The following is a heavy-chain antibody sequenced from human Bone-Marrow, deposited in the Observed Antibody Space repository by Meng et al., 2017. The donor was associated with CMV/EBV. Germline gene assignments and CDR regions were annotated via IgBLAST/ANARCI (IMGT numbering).Heavy chain of an antibody. CDR1: GFTFSNAW. V-gene: IGHV3-15*01. CDR2: IKSKTDGGTT. J-gene: IGHJ6*02. D-gene: IGHD2-2*01. CDR3: ATVSERCSSTVCYWPYYYGMDV. Sequence: GGSLRLSCAASGFTFSNAWMSWVRQAPGKGLEWVGRIKSKTDGGTTDYAAPVKGRFTISRDDSKNTLYLQMNSLKTEATAVYYCATVSERCSSTVCYWPYYYGMDVWGQGTTVTVSS.